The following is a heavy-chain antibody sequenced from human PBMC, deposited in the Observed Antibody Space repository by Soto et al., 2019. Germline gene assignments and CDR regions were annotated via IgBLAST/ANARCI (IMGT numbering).Heavy chain of an antibody. Sequence: PSDTLSLTCAVSGGSISIGGYSWSWILQPPGKGLEWIGSIYYSGSTYYNPSLKSRVTISVDTSKNQFSLKLSSVTAADTAVYYCARQGSPHYYYGMDVWGQGTTVIVSS. CDR1: GGSISIGGYS. CDR2: IYYSGST. D-gene: IGHD3-10*01. CDR3: ARQGSPHYYYGMDV. J-gene: IGHJ6*02. V-gene: IGHV4-30-2*03.